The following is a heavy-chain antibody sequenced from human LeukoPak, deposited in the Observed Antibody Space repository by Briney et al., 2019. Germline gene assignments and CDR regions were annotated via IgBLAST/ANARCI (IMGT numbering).Heavy chain of an antibody. J-gene: IGHJ4*02. D-gene: IGHD6-19*01. CDR2: INWNGGST. V-gene: IGHV3-20*04. Sequence: PGGSLRLSCAASGFNFDDYGMSWVRQVPRKGLEWVSGINWNGGSTGYADSVKGRFTISRDNAKNSLYLQMNSLRAEDMALYYCARVKDIAVAGAIDYWRQGTLVTVSS. CDR3: ARVKDIAVAGAIDY. CDR1: GFNFDDYG.